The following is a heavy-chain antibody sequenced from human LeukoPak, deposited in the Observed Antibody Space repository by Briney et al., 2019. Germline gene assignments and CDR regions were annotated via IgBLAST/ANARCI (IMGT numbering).Heavy chain of an antibody. CDR2: INPSGGST. Sequence: ASVKVSCKASGYTFTSYYMHWVRQAPGQGLEWMGIINPSGGSTSYAQKFQGRVTMTRDTSTSTVYMELSSLRSEDTAVYYCARVREITVTTHRPFHVTLNWFDPWGQGTLVTVSS. CDR3: ARVREITVTTHRPFHVTLNWFDP. CDR1: GYTFTSYY. J-gene: IGHJ5*02. V-gene: IGHV1-46*01. D-gene: IGHD4-17*01.